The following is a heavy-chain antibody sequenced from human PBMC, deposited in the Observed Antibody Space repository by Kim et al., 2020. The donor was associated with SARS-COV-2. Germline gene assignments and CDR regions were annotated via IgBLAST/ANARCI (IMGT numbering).Heavy chain of an antibody. J-gene: IGHJ4*02. Sequence: PSLQGQVTSSADKSISTAYLQWSSLKASDTAMYYCARPKGTGTKYYFDYWGQGTLVTVSS. V-gene: IGHV5-51*01. D-gene: IGHD1-7*01. CDR3: ARPKGTGTKYYFDY.